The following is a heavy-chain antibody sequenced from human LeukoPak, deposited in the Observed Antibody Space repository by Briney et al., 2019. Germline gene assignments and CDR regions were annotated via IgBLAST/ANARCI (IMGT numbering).Heavy chain of an antibody. J-gene: IGHJ3*02. Sequence: GGSLRLSCAASGFTVSSNYMSWVRQAPGKGLQWVSVIYSGGTTYYADSVKGRFTISRDNSENTLYLQMSSLRAEDTAVYYCARQDVGASPAFDIWGQGTMVTVSS. V-gene: IGHV3-66*04. CDR2: IYSGGTT. CDR1: GFTVSSNY. CDR3: ARQDVGASPAFDI. D-gene: IGHD1-26*01.